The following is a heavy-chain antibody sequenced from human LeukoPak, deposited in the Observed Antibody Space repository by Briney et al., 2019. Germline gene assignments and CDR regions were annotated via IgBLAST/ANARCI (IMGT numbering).Heavy chain of an antibody. V-gene: IGHV1-46*01. J-gene: IGHJ4*02. CDR3: ARESIVVAGTNDY. CDR2: INPSVGST. CDR1: GYTFTSQY. Sequence: ASVKVSCNASGYTFTSQYVHWVRQAPGQGLEWMGLINPSVGSTSYAQKLQDRLTMTRDTSTSTVYMELNSLRSEDTAVYWCARESIVVAGTNDYWGQGTLVTVSS. D-gene: IGHD6-19*01.